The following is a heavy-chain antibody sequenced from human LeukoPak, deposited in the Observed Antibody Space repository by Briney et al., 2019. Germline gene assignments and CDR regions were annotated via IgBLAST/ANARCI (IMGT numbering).Heavy chain of an antibody. V-gene: IGHV1-46*01. Sequence: PGASVKVSCKASGFTFTSYFMHWVRQAPGQGLEWMGIINPSGGSTSYAQKFQGRVTMTGDTSTSTVHMELSSLRSEDTAVYYCATAPPPRPGYCSGGSCYGSWFDPWGQGTLVTVSS. CDR3: ATAPPPRPGYCSGGSCYGSWFDP. D-gene: IGHD2-15*01. J-gene: IGHJ5*02. CDR1: GFTFTSYF. CDR2: INPSGGST.